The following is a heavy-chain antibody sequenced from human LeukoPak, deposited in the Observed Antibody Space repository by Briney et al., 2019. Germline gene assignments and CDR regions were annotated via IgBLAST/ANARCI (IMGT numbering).Heavy chain of an antibody. CDR3: ARGFIFCGDTSCPGWFDP. Sequence: AGGSLRLSCAASGFTFSSYWMSWVRQAPGKGLEWVANIKQDGSEEYYVDSVKGRFTISRDNGKNSLYLQMNTLRAEDTAVYYCARGFIFCGDTSCPGWFDPWGQGTLVTVSS. J-gene: IGHJ5*02. CDR1: GFTFSSYW. CDR2: IKQDGSEE. D-gene: IGHD2-2*01. V-gene: IGHV3-7*05.